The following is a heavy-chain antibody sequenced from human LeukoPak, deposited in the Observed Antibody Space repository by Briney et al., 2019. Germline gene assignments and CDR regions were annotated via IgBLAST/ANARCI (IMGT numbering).Heavy chain of an antibody. V-gene: IGHV3-20*04. Sequence: GGSLRLSCTASGFAFDEHGMSWVRQVPGKGLEWVSGINWSGGSTGYADPLRGRFTISRDNAKNSLYLQVDSLRAEDTALYYCARAPITSPFYFDYWGQGTLVTVSS. J-gene: IGHJ4*02. CDR3: ARAPITSPFYFDY. D-gene: IGHD2-2*01. CDR2: INWSGGST. CDR1: GFAFDEHG.